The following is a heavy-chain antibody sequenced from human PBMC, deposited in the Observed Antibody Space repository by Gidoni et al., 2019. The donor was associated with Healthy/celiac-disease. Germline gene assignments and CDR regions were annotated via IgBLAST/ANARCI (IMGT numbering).Heavy chain of an antibody. J-gene: IGHJ4*02. CDR2: IKQDGSEK. Sequence: EVQLVESGGGLVQPGGSLRPSCAASGFTFSSSWMSWVRQAPGKGLGWVANIKQDGSEKYYVDSVKGRFTISRDNAKNSLYLQMNSLRAEDTAVYYCARSRWDCPLGNWGQGTLVTVSS. D-gene: IGHD1-26*01. V-gene: IGHV3-7*03. CDR1: GFTFSSSW. CDR3: ARSRWDCPLGN.